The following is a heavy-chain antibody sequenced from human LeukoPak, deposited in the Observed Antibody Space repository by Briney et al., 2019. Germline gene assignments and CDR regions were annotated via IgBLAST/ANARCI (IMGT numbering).Heavy chain of an antibody. Sequence: SETLSLTCAVYGGSFSGYYWSWIRQPPGKGPEWIGEINHSGSTNYNPSLKSRVTISVDTSKNQFSLKLSSVTAADTAVYYCARRRVVVVAATVPSLKRYWYFDLWGRGTLVTVSS. CDR2: INHSGST. CDR1: GGSFSGYY. D-gene: IGHD2-15*01. J-gene: IGHJ2*01. V-gene: IGHV4-34*01. CDR3: ARRRVVVVAATVPSLKRYWYFDL.